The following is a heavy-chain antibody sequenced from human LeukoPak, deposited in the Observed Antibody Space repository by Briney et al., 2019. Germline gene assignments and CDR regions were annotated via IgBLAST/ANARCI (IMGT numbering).Heavy chain of an antibody. D-gene: IGHD3-22*01. CDR1: GGTFSSYA. V-gene: IGHV1-69*05. J-gene: IGHJ3*02. CDR3: ARLGYYDSSGYYRVGAFDI. Sequence: SVKVSCKASGGTFSSYAISWVRQAPGQGLEWMGRIIPIFGTANYAQKFQGRVTITTDESTSTAYMGLSSLRSEDTAVYYCARLGYYDSSGYYRVGAFDIWGQGTMVTVSS. CDR2: IIPIFGTA.